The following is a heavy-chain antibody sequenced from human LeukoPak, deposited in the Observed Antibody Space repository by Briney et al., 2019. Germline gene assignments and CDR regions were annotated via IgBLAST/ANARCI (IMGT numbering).Heavy chain of an antibody. CDR1: GGSISSGGYY. CDR3: ARERRGGGFDP. CDR2: IYYSGST. Sequence: SGTLSLTCTVSGGSISSGGYYWSWIRQDPGKGLEWIGYIYYSGSTYYNPSLKSRVTISVDTSKNQFSLKLSSVTAADTAVYYCARERRGGGFDPWVQGTLVTVSS. J-gene: IGHJ5*02. D-gene: IGHD3-16*01. V-gene: IGHV4-31*03.